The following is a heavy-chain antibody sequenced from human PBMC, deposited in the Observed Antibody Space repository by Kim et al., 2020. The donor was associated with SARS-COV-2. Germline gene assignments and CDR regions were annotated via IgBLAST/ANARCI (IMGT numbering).Heavy chain of an antibody. J-gene: IGHJ4*02. V-gene: IGHV4-30-2*04. CDR3: ARVLGYCSSTSCYFYFDY. D-gene: IGHD2-2*01. Sequence: NSRVTISVDTSQNHFSLKLSSVTAADTAVYYCARVLGYCSSTSCYFYFDYWGQGTLVTVSS.